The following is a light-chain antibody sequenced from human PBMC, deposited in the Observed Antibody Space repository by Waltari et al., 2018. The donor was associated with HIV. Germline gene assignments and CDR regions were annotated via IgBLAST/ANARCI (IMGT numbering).Light chain of an antibody. J-gene: IGLJ2*01. CDR2: SNR. V-gene: IGLV1-44*01. CDR1: PSTTGHHP. Sequence: QSVLTQPPSASGTPAQSLTISCSRSPSTTGHHPVNCYQQFPGSAPKLLLYSNRRRPLGVPARFSGSKSGSAASLSISGPQADDGAHYYCASWDDTLGVVFGGGTTLTVL. CDR3: ASWDDTLGVV.